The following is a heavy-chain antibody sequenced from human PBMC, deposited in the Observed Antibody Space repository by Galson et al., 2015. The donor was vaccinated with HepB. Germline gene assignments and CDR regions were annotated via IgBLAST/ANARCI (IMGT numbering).Heavy chain of an antibody. V-gene: IGHV3-30-3*01. Sequence: SLRLSCAASGFTFSSYAMHWVRQAPGKGLEWVAVISYDGSNKYYADSVKGRFTISRDNSKNTLYLQMNSLGAEDTAVYYCARDHPGGVMEGAFDYWGQGTLVTVSP. J-gene: IGHJ4*02. CDR3: ARDHPGGVMEGAFDY. CDR2: ISYDGSNK. CDR1: GFTFSSYA. D-gene: IGHD3-16*01.